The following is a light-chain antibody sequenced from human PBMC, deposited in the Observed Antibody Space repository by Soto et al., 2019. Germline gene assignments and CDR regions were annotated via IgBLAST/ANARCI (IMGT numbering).Light chain of an antibody. CDR1: QSVLYSSNNKNY. Sequence: DIVMTQSPDSLAVSLGERATINCKSSQSVLYSSNNKNYLAWYQQKPGQPPKLLIYWASTRESGVPDRFSGSGSWTDLTLTISSLQAEDVAVYYCQQYYSIMYTFGQGTKLEIK. CDR2: WAS. V-gene: IGKV4-1*01. J-gene: IGKJ2*01. CDR3: QQYYSIMYT.